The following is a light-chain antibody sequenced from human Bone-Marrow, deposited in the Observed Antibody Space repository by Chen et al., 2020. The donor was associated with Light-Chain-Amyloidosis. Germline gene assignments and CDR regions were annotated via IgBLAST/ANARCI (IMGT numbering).Light chain of an antibody. CDR1: PSVLSSSDNKNY. J-gene: IGKJ1*01. V-gene: IGKV4-1*01. Sequence: DFVMTQSPDSLAVSLGERATINCKSSPSVLSSSDNKNYLAWYQQKPGQPPKLLIYRASTRESGVPDRFSGSGSGTDFILTISSLQAEDVAVYYCQQHYGAPLTFGQGTKVEIK. CDR2: RAS. CDR3: QQHYGAPLT.